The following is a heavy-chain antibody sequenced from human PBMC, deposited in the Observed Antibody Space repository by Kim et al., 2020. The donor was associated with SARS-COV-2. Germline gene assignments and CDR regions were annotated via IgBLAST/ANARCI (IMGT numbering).Heavy chain of an antibody. CDR1: GFTFSSYE. J-gene: IGHJ4*02. Sequence: GGSLRLSCAASGFTFSSYEMNWVRQAPGKGLEWVSYISSSGSTIYYADSVKGRFTISRDNAKNSLYLQMNSLRAEDTAVYYCARDLKRGYYGSGTPDYFDYWGQGTLVTVSS. V-gene: IGHV3-48*03. CDR3: ARDLKRGYYGSGTPDYFDY. D-gene: IGHD3-10*01. CDR2: ISSSGSTI.